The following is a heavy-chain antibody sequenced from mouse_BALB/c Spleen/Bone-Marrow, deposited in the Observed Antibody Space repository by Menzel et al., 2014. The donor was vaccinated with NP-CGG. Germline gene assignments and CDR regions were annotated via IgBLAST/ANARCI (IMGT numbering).Heavy chain of an antibody. CDR1: GFKFKETY. Sequence: VHLQQSGAELGRPGASVRLSCTASGFKFKETYMHWVKRRPEQGLEXIGRIDPANGNTKYDPKFQGKATITADTSSNTAYLQLSSLTSEGTAVYYCARFAYWGQGTLVTVSA. J-gene: IGHJ3*01. CDR3: ARFAY. V-gene: IGHV14-3*02. CDR2: IDPANGNT.